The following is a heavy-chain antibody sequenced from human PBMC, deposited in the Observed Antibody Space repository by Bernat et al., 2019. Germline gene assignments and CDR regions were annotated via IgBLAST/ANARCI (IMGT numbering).Heavy chain of an antibody. CDR2: ISSSSSTI. CDR1: GFTFSSYS. J-gene: IGHJ4*02. CDR3: AKVLWFGGALDW. Sequence: EVQLVESGGGLVQPGGSLRLSCAASGFTFSSYSMNWVRQAPGKGLEWVSYISSSSSTIYYADSVKGRFTISRDNAKNSLYLQMNSLRAEDTAVYYCAKVLWFGGALDWWGPGSLVTVSS. D-gene: IGHD3-10*01. V-gene: IGHV3-48*01.